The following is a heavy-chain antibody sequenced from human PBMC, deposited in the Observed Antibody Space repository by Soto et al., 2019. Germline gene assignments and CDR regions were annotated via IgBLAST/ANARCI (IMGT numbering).Heavy chain of an antibody. V-gene: IGHV1-69*01. CDR3: ARTVDSYGYGHGRFDP. D-gene: IGHD5-18*01. CDR2: IIPIFGTA. CDR1: GGTFSSYA. Sequence: QVQLVQSEAEVKKPGSSVKVSCKASGGTFSSYAISWVRQAPGQGLEWMGGIIPIFGTANYAQKFQGRVTITADESTSTAYMELSSLRSEDTAVYYCARTVDSYGYGHGRFDPWGQGTLVTVSS. J-gene: IGHJ5*02.